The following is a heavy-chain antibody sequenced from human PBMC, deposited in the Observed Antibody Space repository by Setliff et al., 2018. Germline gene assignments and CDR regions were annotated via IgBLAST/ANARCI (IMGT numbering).Heavy chain of an antibody. J-gene: IGHJ6*02. CDR3: ARVAAYSSSWYNYYYGMDV. Sequence: SETLSLTCAVSGYSISSGYYWGWIRQPPGKGLEWIGSIYYSGSTYYNPSLKSRVTISVDTSKNQFSLKLSSVTAADTAVYYCARVAAYSSSWYNYYYGMDVWGQGTTVTVS. CDR1: GYSISSGYY. D-gene: IGHD6-13*01. CDR2: IYYSGST. V-gene: IGHV4-38-2*01.